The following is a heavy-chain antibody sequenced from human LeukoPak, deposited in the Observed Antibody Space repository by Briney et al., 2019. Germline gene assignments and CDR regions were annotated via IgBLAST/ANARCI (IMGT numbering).Heavy chain of an antibody. CDR2: IIPIFGTA. J-gene: IGHJ4*02. Sequence: SVKVSCKASGGTFSSYAISWVRQAPGQGLEWMGGIIPIFGTANYAQKFQGRVTITADESTRTAYMELSSLRSEDTAVYYCARDPEGDSSGYYYYWGQGTLVTVSS. V-gene: IGHV1-69*13. D-gene: IGHD3-22*01. CDR3: ARDPEGDSSGYYYY. CDR1: GGTFSSYA.